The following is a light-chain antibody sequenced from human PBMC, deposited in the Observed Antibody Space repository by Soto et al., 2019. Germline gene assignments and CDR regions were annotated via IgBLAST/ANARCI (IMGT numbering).Light chain of an antibody. V-gene: IGLV2-14*01. CDR2: DVT. CDR3: SSYTSSSTPYV. J-gene: IGLJ1*01. Sequence: SALTQPASVSGSPGQSITISCTGTSSDVGGYNYVPWYQQHPVKAPKLMIYDVTNRPSGVSDRFSGSKSGNTASLTISGLQAEDEADYYCSSYTSSSTPYVFGTGTKVTVL. CDR1: SSDVGGYNY.